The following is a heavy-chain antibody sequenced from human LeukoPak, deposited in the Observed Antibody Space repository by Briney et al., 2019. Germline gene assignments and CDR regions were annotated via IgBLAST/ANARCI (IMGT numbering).Heavy chain of an antibody. D-gene: IGHD6-19*01. V-gene: IGHV3-30*04. J-gene: IGHJ4*02. Sequence: GGSLRLSCAASGFTFSSYAMHWVRQAPGKGLEWVAVISYDGSNKYYADSVKGRFTISRDNSKNTLYLQMNSLRAEDTAVYYCSSGWYGGFDYWGQGTLVTVSS. CDR2: ISYDGSNK. CDR1: GFTFSSYA. CDR3: SSGWYGGFDY.